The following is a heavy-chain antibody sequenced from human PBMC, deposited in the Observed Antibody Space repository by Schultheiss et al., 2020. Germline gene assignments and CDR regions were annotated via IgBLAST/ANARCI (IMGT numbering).Heavy chain of an antibody. CDR3: IRDYGGNSGGDY. D-gene: IGHD4-23*01. CDR1: GFTFGDYA. Sequence: GGSLRLSCTASGFTFGDYAMNWVRQAPGKGLEWVGFIGIEVFGGTTEYAASVKGRFTISRDDSNSIAYLQMNSLKTEDTAVYYCIRDYGGNSGGDYWGQGTLVNVYS. CDR2: IGIEVFGGTT. V-gene: IGHV3-49*04. J-gene: IGHJ4*02.